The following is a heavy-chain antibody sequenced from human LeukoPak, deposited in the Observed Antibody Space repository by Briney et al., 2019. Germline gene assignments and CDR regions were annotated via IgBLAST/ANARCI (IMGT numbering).Heavy chain of an antibody. CDR1: GGSISSYY. V-gene: IGHV4-59*01. J-gene: IGHJ6*02. D-gene: IGHD3-10*01. CDR3: ARGRVRDYYYYYGMDV. CDR2: IYYSGST. Sequence: PSETLSLTCTVSGGSISSYYWSWIRQPPGKGLEWIGYIYYSGSTNYNPSLKSRVTISVDTSKNQFSLKLSSVTAADTAVYYCARGRVRDYYYYYGMDVWGQGTTVTVSS.